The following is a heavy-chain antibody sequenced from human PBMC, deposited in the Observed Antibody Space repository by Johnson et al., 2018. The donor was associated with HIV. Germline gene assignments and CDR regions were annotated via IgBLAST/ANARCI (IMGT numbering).Heavy chain of an antibody. V-gene: IGHV3-64*01. J-gene: IGHJ3*02. CDR1: GFTFSSYA. D-gene: IGHD3-3*01. Sequence: VQLVESGEGVVQPGRSLRLSCAASGFTFSSYALHWVRQAPGKGLQYVSGISPNGISTYYANSVIGRFTISRYNAKNTVFLQMRRLRAEDTAVYYCAKGLAAFFAFDIWGQGTMVTVSS. CDR2: ISPNGIST. CDR3: AKGLAAFFAFDI.